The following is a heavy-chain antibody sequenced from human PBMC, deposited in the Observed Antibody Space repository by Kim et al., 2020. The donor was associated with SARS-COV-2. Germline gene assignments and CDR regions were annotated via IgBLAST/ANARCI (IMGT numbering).Heavy chain of an antibody. CDR1: GFTFSSYA. CDR3: AKVPDYYGSGRSTYYGMDV. CDR2: ISGSGGST. D-gene: IGHD3-10*01. V-gene: IGHV3-23*01. Sequence: GGSLRLSCAASGFTFSSYAMSWVRQAPGKGLEWVSAISGSGGSTYYADSVKGRFTISRDNSKNTLYLQMNSLRAEDTAVYYCAKVPDYYGSGRSTYYGMDVWGQGTTVTVSS. J-gene: IGHJ6*02.